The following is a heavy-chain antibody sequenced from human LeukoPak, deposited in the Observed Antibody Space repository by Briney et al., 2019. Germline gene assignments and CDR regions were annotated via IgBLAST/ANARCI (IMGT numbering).Heavy chain of an antibody. CDR2: IFSGGST. CDR3: ARENDMGYCSGGRCYKGYNAMDV. D-gene: IGHD2-15*01. CDR1: GFTVSSNY. Sequence: GGSLRPSCAASGFTVSSNYMSWVRQAPGKGLEWVSVIFSGGSTYYAGSVKGRFTISRDNSKNTLYLQMNSLRAEDTAVYYCARENDMGYCSGGRCYKGYNAMDVWGQGTTVTVSS. J-gene: IGHJ6*02. V-gene: IGHV3-53*01.